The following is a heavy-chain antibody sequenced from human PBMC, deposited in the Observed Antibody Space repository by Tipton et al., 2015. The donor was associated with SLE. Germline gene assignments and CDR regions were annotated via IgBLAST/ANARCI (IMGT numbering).Heavy chain of an antibody. D-gene: IGHD5-18*01. V-gene: IGHV3-48*01. J-gene: IGHJ3*02. CDR3: SAIQLWFAFDI. Sequence: PLRLSCAASGFTFSSYSMNWVRQAPGKGLEWVSYISSSSSTIYYADSVKGRFTISRDNAKNSLYLQMNSLRAEDTAVYYCSAIQLWFAFDIWGQGTMVTVSS. CDR1: GFTFSSYS. CDR2: ISSSSSTI.